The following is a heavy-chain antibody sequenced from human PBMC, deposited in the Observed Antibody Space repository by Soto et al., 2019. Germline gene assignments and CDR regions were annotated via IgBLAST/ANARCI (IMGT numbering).Heavy chain of an antibody. D-gene: IGHD3-3*01. CDR1: GLTFSDSW. Sequence: PGGSLRLSCAASGLTFSDSWMHWVRQVPGTGLVWIARINGDGSRTTYADPVKGRFTISRDNANNTLHLQLSSLRAEDTGVYYCARDPRFLEYNNLAPRSYGMDVWGQGTTVTVSS. CDR3: ARDPRFLEYNNLAPRSYGMDV. V-gene: IGHV3-74*01. CDR2: INGDGSRT. J-gene: IGHJ6*02.